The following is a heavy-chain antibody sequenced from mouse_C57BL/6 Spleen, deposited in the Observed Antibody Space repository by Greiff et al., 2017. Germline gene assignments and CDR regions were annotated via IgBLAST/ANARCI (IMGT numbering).Heavy chain of an antibody. V-gene: IGHV1-59*01. CDR1: GYTFTSYW. Sequence: VQLQQPGAELVRPGTSVKLSCKASGYTFTSYWMHWVKQRPGQGLEWIGVIDPSDSYTNYNQKFKGKATLTVDTSSSAAYMQLSSLTSEDSAVYYCAESVTACGVTWFAYWGQGTLGTVSA. J-gene: IGHJ3*01. D-gene: IGHD2-13*01. CDR3: AESVTACGVTWFAY. CDR2: IDPSDSYT.